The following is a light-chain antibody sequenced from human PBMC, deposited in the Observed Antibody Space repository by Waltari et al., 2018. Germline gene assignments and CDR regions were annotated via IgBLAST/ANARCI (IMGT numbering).Light chain of an antibody. CDR3: QALGTGAWV. Sequence: SYELTQPPSVSVSPGQTASIPCSGDILGNKYASWYQQKPGQSPLLVIYQDTKRPSGIPGRFSGSKSANAATLTITGTQAMDEADYYCQALGTGAWVFGGGTKLTVL. CDR1: ILGNKY. V-gene: IGLV3-1*01. J-gene: IGLJ3*02. CDR2: QDT.